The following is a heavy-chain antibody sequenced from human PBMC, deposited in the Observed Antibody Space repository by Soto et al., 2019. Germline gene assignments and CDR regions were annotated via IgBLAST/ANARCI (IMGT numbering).Heavy chain of an antibody. CDR2: ISYDGSNK. CDR3: AKDRRSGSSIYYYYGMDV. V-gene: IGHV3-30*18. J-gene: IGHJ6*02. D-gene: IGHD1-26*01. Sequence: QVQLVESGGGVVQPGRSLRLSCAASGFTFSSYGMHWVRQAPGKGLEWVAVISYDGSNKYYADSVKGRFTISRDNSKNTLYLQMNSLRAEDTAVYYCAKDRRSGSSIYYYYGMDVWGQGTTVTVSS. CDR1: GFTFSSYG.